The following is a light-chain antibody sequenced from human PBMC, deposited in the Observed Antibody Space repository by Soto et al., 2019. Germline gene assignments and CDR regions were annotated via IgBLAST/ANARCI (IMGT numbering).Light chain of an antibody. Sequence: AIRMTQSPSSLSASIGDTVTITCRASQDIGSVLAWYQQKPGKAPKFLIYGASTLQSGVPSRFTGSGSGTDFTLTVNSLQAEDFAIYYCQQSYSSPTTFGQGTRLEIK. J-gene: IGKJ5*01. CDR3: QQSYSSPTT. CDR2: GAS. V-gene: IGKV1-8*01. CDR1: QDIGSV.